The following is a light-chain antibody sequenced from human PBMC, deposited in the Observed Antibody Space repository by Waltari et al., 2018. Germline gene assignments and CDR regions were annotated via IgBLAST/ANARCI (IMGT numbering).Light chain of an antibody. CDR3: QAWDSNSYV. CDR1: KLGDKY. J-gene: IGLJ1*01. Sequence: SYELTQPPSVSVSPGQTASITCSGDKLGDKYVWWYQQRPGQSPVLVIYQDAKRPSGIPDRFSGSNSGNTATLTISGTQAMDEADYYCQAWDSNSYVFGTGTKVTVL. CDR2: QDA. V-gene: IGLV3-1*01.